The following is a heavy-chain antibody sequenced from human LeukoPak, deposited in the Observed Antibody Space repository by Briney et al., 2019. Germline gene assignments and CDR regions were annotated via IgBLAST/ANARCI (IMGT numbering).Heavy chain of an antibody. J-gene: IGHJ4*02. CDR2: INPNSGGT. Sequence: ASVKVSCKASGYTFTGYYMHWVRQAPGQGLEWMGWINPNSGGTNYAQKFQGRVTMTRDTSTSTAYMELSRLRSDDTAVYYCARDRLVRGDSFDYWGQGTLVTVSS. D-gene: IGHD3-10*01. V-gene: IGHV1-2*02. CDR1: GYTFTGYY. CDR3: ARDRLVRGDSFDY.